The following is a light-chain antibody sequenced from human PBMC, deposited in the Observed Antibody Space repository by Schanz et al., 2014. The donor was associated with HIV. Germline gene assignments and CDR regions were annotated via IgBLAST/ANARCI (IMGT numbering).Light chain of an antibody. J-gene: IGKJ1*01. V-gene: IGKV1-5*03. CDR2: KAS. CDR3: QQYYRTPWT. Sequence: DIQMTQSPSTLSASVGDRVTITCRASQSLDRWLAWYQQKPGQAPKRLIYKASNLVTGVPSRFSGSGSGTDFTLTISSLQPEDVAVYYCQQYYRTPWTFGQGTKVEIK. CDR1: QSLDRW.